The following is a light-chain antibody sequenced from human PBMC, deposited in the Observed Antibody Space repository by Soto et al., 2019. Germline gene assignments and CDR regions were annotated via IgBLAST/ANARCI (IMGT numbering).Light chain of an antibody. V-gene: IGKV1-5*01. CDR3: QQYNSYPRT. Sequence: DIQITQSPSTLSASEGDRVTISCRASQSVSIWLAWYQQKPGKAPKIXIYDASSLESGVPSRFSGSGSGTEFTLTISSLQPDDFATYYCQQYNSYPRTFGQGTKVDIK. CDR2: DAS. J-gene: IGKJ1*01. CDR1: QSVSIW.